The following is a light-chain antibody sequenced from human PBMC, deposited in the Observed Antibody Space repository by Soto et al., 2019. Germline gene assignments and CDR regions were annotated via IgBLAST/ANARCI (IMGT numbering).Light chain of an antibody. V-gene: IGKV1-5*01. CDR1: QSISSW. Sequence: DIQMTQSPSTLSASVGDSVTIACRASQSISSWLAWYQQKPGIAPKLLISDASSLESGVPSRFSGSGSGTEFTLTTSSLQPDDFATYYCQHYETYPALGQGTKVDIK. CDR3: QHYETYPA. CDR2: DAS. J-gene: IGKJ1*01.